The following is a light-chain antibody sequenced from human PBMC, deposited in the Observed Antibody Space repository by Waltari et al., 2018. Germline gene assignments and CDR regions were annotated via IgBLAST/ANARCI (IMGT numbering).Light chain of an antibody. CDR3: TSYTPIPTFVL. CDR1: SSDVGGYDA. Sequence: HSALTQPPSASGSPGQSVTISCTGSSSDVGGYDAVSWYQQYPGRPPRLRIYEGHKRPSGVPDRFSASKSGDTASLTVSGLRAEDEAHYYCTSYTPIPTFVLFGGGTKLTVL. J-gene: IGLJ2*01. CDR2: EGH. V-gene: IGLV2-8*01.